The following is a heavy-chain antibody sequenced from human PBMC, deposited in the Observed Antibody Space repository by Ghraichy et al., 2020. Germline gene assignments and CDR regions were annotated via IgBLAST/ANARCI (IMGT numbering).Heavy chain of an antibody. D-gene: IGHD6-19*01. J-gene: IGHJ4*02. CDR1: GFSLSTSGVG. CDR2: IYWDDDK. Sequence: SGPTLVKPTQTLTLTCTFSGFSLSTSGVGVGWIRQPPGKALEWLALIYWDDDKRYNPSLNTRLTITKATSKNQVVLIMTNMDPVDTGTYYCAHRQRDSGSGWNEGTFDYWGQGTLVTVSS. V-gene: IGHV2-5*02. CDR3: AHRQRDSGSGWNEGTFDY.